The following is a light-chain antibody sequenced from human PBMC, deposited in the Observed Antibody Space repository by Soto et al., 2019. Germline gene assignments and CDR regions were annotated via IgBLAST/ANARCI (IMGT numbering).Light chain of an antibody. J-gene: IGKJ1*01. CDR2: GVS. CDR3: HQYNSYPWA. CDR1: QDLDQW. V-gene: IGKV1D-12*01. Sequence: IQMTQSPSSVSASVGDTVTITCRANQDLDQWLAWYQQKPGKAPKLLIYGVSSLERGVPSRFSGSRSGTDFTLTISSLQPEDVATYYCHQYNSYPWAFGQGTKVDIK.